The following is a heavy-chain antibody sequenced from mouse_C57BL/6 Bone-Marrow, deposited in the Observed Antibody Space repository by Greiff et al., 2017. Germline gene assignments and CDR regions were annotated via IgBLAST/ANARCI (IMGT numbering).Heavy chain of an antibody. J-gene: IGHJ2*01. Sequence: EVQLQQSGGGLVKPGGSLKLSCAASGFTFSDYGMHWVRQAPEQGLEWVAYISSCSSTIYYADTVKGRFTISRDNAKNTLFLQMTSLRSEDTAMYYCARTGSFDYWGQGTTLTVSS. CDR2: ISSCSSTI. V-gene: IGHV5-17*01. CDR1: GFTFSDYG. CDR3: ARTGSFDY. D-gene: IGHD4-1*01.